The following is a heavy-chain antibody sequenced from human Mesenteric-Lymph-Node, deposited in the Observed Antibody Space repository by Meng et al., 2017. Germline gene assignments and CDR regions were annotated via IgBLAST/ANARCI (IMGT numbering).Heavy chain of an antibody. CDR3: ARGRGSGDYGSLY. CDR1: GGSFSGYY. D-gene: IGHD4-17*01. CDR2: INHSGST. J-gene: IGHJ4*02. V-gene: IGHV4-34*01. Sequence: QVQLQQWGAGLLKPSETLALTCAVYGGSFSGYYWSWIRQPPGKGLEWIGEINHSGSTNYNPSLKSRVTISVDTSKNQFSLKLSSVTAADTAVYYCARGRGSGDYGSLYWGQGTLVTVSS.